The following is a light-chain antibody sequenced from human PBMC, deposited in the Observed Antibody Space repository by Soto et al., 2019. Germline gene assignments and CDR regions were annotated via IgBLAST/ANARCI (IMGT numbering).Light chain of an antibody. CDR2: GAS. V-gene: IGKV3-15*01. CDR3: QQYNNRPPLT. Sequence: EIVMTQSPATLSVSPGERATLSCRASQNVGYSLAWYEQKPGQAPRLLIYGASTRATGIPARFSGSGSGTEFTLTISCLQSEDFEVYYCQQYNNRPPLTFGGGTKVEIK. CDR1: QNVGYS. J-gene: IGKJ4*01.